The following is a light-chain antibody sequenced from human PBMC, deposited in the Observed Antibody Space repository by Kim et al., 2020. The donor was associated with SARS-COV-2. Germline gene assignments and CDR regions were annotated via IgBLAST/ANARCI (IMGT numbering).Light chain of an antibody. CDR3: CSYGGSSFFV. V-gene: IGLV2-23*01. CDR1: NNNFENYNF. CDR2: EGS. Sequence: QSALTQPASVSGSPGQSITISCTGTNNNFENYNFVSWYQQHPGKAPKLIIFEGSKRPSGISNRFSGSNSGNKASLTISGLQTEDEADYHCCSYGGSSFFVFGTGTKVTVL. J-gene: IGLJ1*01.